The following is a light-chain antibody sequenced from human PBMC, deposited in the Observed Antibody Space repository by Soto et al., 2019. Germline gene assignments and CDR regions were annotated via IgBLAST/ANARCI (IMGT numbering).Light chain of an antibody. CDR3: HQYYNVPFT. J-gene: IGKJ3*01. CDR2: WAS. Sequence: DIVMTQSPDSLAVSLGERATINCKSSQSVLYSSKTKNYLAWYQQKPGQPPKLLIYWASTRESGVPDRFSGSGSGTDFTLTISSLQAEDVAVYYCHQYYNVPFTFGPGTKVDIK. CDR1: QSVLYSSKTKNY. V-gene: IGKV4-1*01.